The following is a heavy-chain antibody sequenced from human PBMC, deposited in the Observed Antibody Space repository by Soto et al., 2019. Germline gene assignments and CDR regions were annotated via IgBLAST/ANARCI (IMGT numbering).Heavy chain of an antibody. CDR1: GYTFTSYY. J-gene: IGHJ6*02. CDR2: INPSGGST. D-gene: IGHD3-3*01. CDR3: ARDGIGNYDFWSGQALGTYGMDV. V-gene: IGHV1-46*01. Sequence: ASVKVSCKASGYTFTSYYMHWVRQAPGQGLEWMGIINPSGGSTSYAQKFQGRVTMTRDTSTSTVYMELSSLRSEDTAVYYCARDGIGNYDFWSGQALGTYGMDVWGQGTTVTVSS.